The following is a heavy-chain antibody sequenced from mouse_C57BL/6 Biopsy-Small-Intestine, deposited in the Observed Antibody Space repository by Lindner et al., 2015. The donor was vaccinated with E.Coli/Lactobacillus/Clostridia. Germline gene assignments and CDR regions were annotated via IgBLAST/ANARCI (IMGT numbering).Heavy chain of an antibody. CDR1: GFSFNTYA. D-gene: IGHD2-4*01. CDR2: IRSKSNNYAT. V-gene: IGHV10-1*01. J-gene: IGHJ4*01. Sequence: VQLQESGGGLVQPKGSLKLSCAASGFSFNTYAMNWVRQAPGKGLEWVARIRSKSNNYATYYADSVKDRFTISRDDSESMLYLQMNNLKTEDTAMYYCVRYDYDYYAMDYWGQGTSVTVSS. CDR3: VRYDYDYYAMDY.